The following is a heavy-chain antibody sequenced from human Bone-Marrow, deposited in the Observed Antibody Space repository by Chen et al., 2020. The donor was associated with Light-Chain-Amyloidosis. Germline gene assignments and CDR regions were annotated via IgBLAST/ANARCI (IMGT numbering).Heavy chain of an antibody. CDR1: GYTFTSFD. D-gene: IGHD3-22*01. V-gene: IGHV1-8*01. CDR2: MNPNNGAT. J-gene: IGHJ4*02. CDR3: ARTGTSGYFYYR. Sequence: QVQLVQSGAEVRQPGSSVKVSCKAYGYTFTSFDINWVRQDPGQGLEWVGWMNPNNGATNYAQKFQGRITMTRNTSISTAYLELSSLRSEDTAMYYCARTGTSGYFYYRWGQGTLVTASS.